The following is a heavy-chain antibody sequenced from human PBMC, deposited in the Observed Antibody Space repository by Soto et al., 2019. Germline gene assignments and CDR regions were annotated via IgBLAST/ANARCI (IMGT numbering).Heavy chain of an antibody. V-gene: IGHV1-2*04. Sequence: GASVKVSCKASGYTFTGYYMHWVRQAPGQGLEWMGWINPNSGGTNYAQKFQGWVTMTRDTSISTAYMELSRLRSDDTAVYYCAKEDGSGAVDDAFDIWGQGTMVTVSS. D-gene: IGHD3-3*01. CDR1: GYTFTGYY. CDR3: AKEDGSGAVDDAFDI. CDR2: INPNSGGT. J-gene: IGHJ3*02.